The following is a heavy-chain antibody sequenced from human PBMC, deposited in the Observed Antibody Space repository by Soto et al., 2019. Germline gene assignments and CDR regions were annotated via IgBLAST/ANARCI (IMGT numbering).Heavy chain of an antibody. D-gene: IGHD3-3*01. CDR3: ARGAYDFWSGYYTLSWPEWFDP. CDR1: GGSISGYY. J-gene: IGHJ5*02. Sequence: SETLSLTCTVSGGSISGYYWSWIRQPPGKGLEWIGSIYHSGSTYYNPSLKSRVTISVDASKNQFSLKLSSVTAADTAVYYCARGAYDFWSGYYTLSWPEWFDPWGQGTLVTVSS. CDR2: IYHSGST. V-gene: IGHV4-38-2*02.